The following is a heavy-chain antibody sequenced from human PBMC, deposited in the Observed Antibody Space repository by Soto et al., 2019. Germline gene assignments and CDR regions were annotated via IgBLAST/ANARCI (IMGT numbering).Heavy chain of an antibody. CDR3: AGGKTPPDV. J-gene: IGHJ6*02. Sequence: QVQLVQSGAEVKTPGSSVKVSCNASGGTFNTYTISWVRQAPGQGLEWGGRIVPILNGANYEPKYEGSVTISADTSTSTAYMELSSLRNDTTSVYYCAGGKTPPDVWGQGTTVIVSS. CDR1: GGTFNTYT. CDR2: IVPILNGA. D-gene: IGHD2-15*01. V-gene: IGHV1-69*02.